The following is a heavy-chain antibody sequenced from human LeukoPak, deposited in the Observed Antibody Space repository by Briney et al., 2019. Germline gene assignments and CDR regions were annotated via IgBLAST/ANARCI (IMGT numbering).Heavy chain of an antibody. Sequence: GGSLRLSCAASGFTFSSYEMNWVRQAPGKGLEWVSYISSSGSTIFYADSVKGRFTISRDNAKKSLYLQMKSLRAEDTAVYYCARGRGFTKGVSVTGFDIWGQGTRVTVSS. V-gene: IGHV3-48*03. CDR3: ARGRGFTKGVSVTGFDI. CDR2: ISSSGSTI. J-gene: IGHJ3*02. CDR1: GFTFSSYE. D-gene: IGHD2-8*01.